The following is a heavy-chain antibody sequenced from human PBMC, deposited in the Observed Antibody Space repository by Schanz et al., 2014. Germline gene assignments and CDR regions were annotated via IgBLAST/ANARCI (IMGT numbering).Heavy chain of an antibody. Sequence: QVHLQESGPGLVKPSGTLSLTCAVSGVSLSSTNWWHWVRQSPGKGLEWLGEIIHDGRTNYNPSLGSRVTISLDKSENQFSLELTSVTAADTALYFCARVKQGCSDTSCVLDPWGQGTLVTVSS. V-gene: IGHV4-4*02. CDR1: GVSLSSTNW. CDR3: ARVKQGCSDTSCVLDP. CDR2: IIHDGRT. D-gene: IGHD2-2*01. J-gene: IGHJ5*02.